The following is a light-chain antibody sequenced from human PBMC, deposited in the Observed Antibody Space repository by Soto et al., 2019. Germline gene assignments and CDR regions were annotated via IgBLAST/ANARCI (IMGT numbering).Light chain of an antibody. CDR3: NSFASSIPLV. Sequence: QSALTQPASVSGSPGQSITISCTGTSSDVGGYNYVSWYQQHPGKAPKLLICDVTNRPSGVSNRFSGSKSGNTASLTISGLQTEDEADYYCNSFASSIPLVFGGGTKPSVL. CDR2: DVT. CDR1: SSDVGGYNY. V-gene: IGLV2-14*03. J-gene: IGLJ2*01.